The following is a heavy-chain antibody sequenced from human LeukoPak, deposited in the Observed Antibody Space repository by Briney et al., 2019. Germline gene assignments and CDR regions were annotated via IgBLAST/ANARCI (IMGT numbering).Heavy chain of an antibody. J-gene: IGHJ4*02. CDR3: AKTYYYDPFDY. D-gene: IGHD3-22*01. V-gene: IGHV4-34*01. Sequence: PSETLSLTCAVYGGSFSGYYWSWIRQPPGKGLEWIGNIYYSGNTYYNPSLKSRVTLSVDTSKNQFSLKLRSVTAADTAVYYCAKTYYYDPFDYWGQGTLVTVSS. CDR2: IYYSGNT. CDR1: GGSFSGYY.